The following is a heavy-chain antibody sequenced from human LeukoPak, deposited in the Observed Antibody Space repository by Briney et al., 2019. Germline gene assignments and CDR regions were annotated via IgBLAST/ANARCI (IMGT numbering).Heavy chain of an antibody. D-gene: IGHD6-6*01. CDR3: ARQEVYSSSHYGMDV. J-gene: IGHJ6*02. V-gene: IGHV4-39*01. Sequence: PSETLSLTCTVSGGSISSSSYYWGWTRQPPGKGLEWIGSIYYSGSTYYNPSLKSRVTISVDTSKNQFSLKLSSVTAADTAVYYCARQEVYSSSHYGMDVWGQGTTVTVSS. CDR1: GGSISSSSYY. CDR2: IYYSGST.